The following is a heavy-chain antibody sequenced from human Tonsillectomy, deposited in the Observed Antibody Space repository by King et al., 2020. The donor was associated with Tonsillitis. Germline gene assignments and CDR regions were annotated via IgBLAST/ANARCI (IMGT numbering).Heavy chain of an antibody. J-gene: IGHJ4*02. V-gene: IGHV2-5*02. CDR3: AHAPPIGTDGTRYFGS. CDR1: GFSLSTSGVG. CDR2: IFWDDDK. D-gene: IGHD6-13*01. Sequence: TLKESGPTLVKPTQTLTLTCTFSGFSLSTSGVGVGWIRQPPGKGLEWLAHIFWDDDKRYSPSLKNRVTITKDSSKNQVVLTMTNMDPVDTATYFCAHAPPIGTDGTRYFGSWGQGTLVTVSS.